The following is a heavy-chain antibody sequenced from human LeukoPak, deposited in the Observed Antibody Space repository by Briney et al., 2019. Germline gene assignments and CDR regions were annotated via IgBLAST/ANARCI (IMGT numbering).Heavy chain of an antibody. D-gene: IGHD5-24*01. CDR3: TRVGYIDEGIDY. J-gene: IGHJ4*02. Sequence: GGSLRLSCEGSAFIFSGHWMTWVRQAPGKGLEWVANIKQDGSKKSYVDSVKGRFTISRDSAKNSLYLQMNGLRAEDTAIYYCTRVGYIDEGIDYWGQGTLVTVSS. V-gene: IGHV3-7*04. CDR2: IKQDGSKK. CDR1: AFIFSGHW.